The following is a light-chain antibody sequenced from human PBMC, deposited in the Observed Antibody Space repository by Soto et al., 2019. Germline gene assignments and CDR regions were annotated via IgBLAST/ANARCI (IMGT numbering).Light chain of an antibody. CDR1: QDIGYY. CDR3: QQHHSLPLT. J-gene: IGKJ3*01. CDR2: DAS. V-gene: IGKV1-33*01. Sequence: DIQMAQSPSSLSASVGDRVTITCQASQDIGYYLSCYQQRPGKTPKLLIFDASNLETGVPSRFSGSGSGTHFTFTVSSLQPEDVATYYCQQHHSLPLTFGPGTKLEIK.